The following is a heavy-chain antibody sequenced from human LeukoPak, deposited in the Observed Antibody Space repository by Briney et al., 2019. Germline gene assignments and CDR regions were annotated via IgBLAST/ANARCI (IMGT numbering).Heavy chain of an antibody. D-gene: IGHD6-19*01. V-gene: IGHV3-20*04. CDR2: INWNGGRI. J-gene: IGHJ4*02. CDR3: ARPPVSGSGWYFDY. CDR1: GFTSDDYG. Sequence: GSLRLSCAASGFTSDDYGMSWVRRAPGKGPEWVSEINWNGGRIGYADSVKGRFTISRDNAKNSLYLRMNSLRDEDTALYYCARPPVSGSGWYFDYWGQGTLVTVSS.